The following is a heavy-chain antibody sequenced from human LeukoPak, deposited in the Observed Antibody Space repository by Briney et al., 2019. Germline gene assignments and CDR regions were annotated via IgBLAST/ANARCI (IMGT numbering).Heavy chain of an antibody. D-gene: IGHD3-3*01. V-gene: IGHV3-11*04. CDR3: ARLDRRFLEWTNYY. J-gene: IGHJ4*02. Sequence: GGSLRLSCAASGFTFSDYYMSWIRQAPGKGLEWVSYISSSGSTIYYADSVKGRFTISRDNAKNSLYLQMNSLRAEDTAVYYCARLDRRFLEWTNYYWGQGTLVTVSS. CDR2: ISSSGSTI. CDR1: GFTFSDYY.